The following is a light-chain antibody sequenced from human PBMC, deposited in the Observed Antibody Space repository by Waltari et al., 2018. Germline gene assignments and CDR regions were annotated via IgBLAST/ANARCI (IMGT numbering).Light chain of an antibody. J-gene: IGKJ2*01. CDR1: QSISNNY. V-gene: IGKV3-20*01. CDR3: QQFGGSPKYT. Sequence: EIVLTQSPGTLSLSPGERVTLSCRASQSISNNYLAWYQAKPGQAPRLLIYAVSHRATGVPDRFSGGGSGTDLTLTISRLEPEDFAVYYCQQFGGSPKYTFGQGTKLEIK. CDR2: AVS.